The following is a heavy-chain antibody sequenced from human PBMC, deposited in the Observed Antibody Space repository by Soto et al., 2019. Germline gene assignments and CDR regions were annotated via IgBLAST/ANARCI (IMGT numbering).Heavy chain of an antibody. J-gene: IGHJ4*02. D-gene: IGHD1-26*01. CDR3: ARDQYSIVGATPGYYFDY. Sequence: PAGGSLRLSCAASGFTFSSYAMHWVRQAPGKGLEWVAVISYDGSNKYYADSVKGRFTISRDNSKNTLYLQMNSLRAEDTAVYYCARDQYSIVGATPGYYFDYWGQGTLVTVSS. CDR2: ISYDGSNK. CDR1: GFTFSSYA. V-gene: IGHV3-30-3*01.